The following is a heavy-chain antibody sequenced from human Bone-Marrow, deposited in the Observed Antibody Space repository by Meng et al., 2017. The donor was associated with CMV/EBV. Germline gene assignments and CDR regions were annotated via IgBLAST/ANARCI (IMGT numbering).Heavy chain of an antibody. CDR2: INPSGGST. Sequence: ASVKVSCKASGYTFTSYYMHWVRQAPGQGLEWMGIINPSGGSTSYAQKFQGRVTMTRDTSISTAYMELSRLRSDDTAVYYCARGFLERLLIDYWGQGTLVTVSS. CDR1: GYTFTSYY. J-gene: IGHJ4*02. V-gene: IGHV1-46*01. D-gene: IGHD3-3*01. CDR3: ARGFLERLLIDY.